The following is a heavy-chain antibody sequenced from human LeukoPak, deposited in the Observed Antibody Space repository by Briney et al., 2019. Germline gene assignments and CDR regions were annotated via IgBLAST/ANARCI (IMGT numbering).Heavy chain of an antibody. CDR2: FYHSGGT. J-gene: IGHJ4*02. CDR3: ARGASSSWYSLWKF. Sequence: SETLSPTCNVSGSSISSYYWSWIRQPPGEGLEWIGYFYHSGGTNYNPSLKGRATISVDTSKNEVSLKLRSVTAADTAVYYCARGASSSWYSLWKFWGQGTLVTVSS. D-gene: IGHD6-13*01. CDR1: GSSISSYY. V-gene: IGHV4-59*01.